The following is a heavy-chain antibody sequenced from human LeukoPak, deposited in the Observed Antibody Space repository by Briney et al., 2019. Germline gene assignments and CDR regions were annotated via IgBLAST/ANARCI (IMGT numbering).Heavy chain of an antibody. CDR3: AKGDDFGGNLKVFDL. Sequence: GGSLRLSCAASGFTFSSYAMNWVRQAPGKGLEWVSTISGSGGNSYYSDSVKGRFTISRDNSRNTLYLQMNSLRAEDTAVYYCAKGDDFGGNLKVFDLWGQGTMVTVSS. V-gene: IGHV3-23*01. CDR2: ISGSGGNS. J-gene: IGHJ3*01. CDR1: GFTFSSYA. D-gene: IGHD4-23*01.